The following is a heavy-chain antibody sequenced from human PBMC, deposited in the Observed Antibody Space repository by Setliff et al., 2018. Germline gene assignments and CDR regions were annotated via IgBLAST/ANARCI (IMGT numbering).Heavy chain of an antibody. CDR3: ARGGTYRYFDY. CDR1: GGSVRSYY. CDR2: VYYSGTT. Sequence: PSETLSLTCTVSGGSVRSYYWSWIRQPPGKGLEFIGYVYYSGTTNYDPSLKSRVTISVDTSKNQFSLKLSSVTAADTAIYYCARGGTYRYFDYWGQGTLVTV. J-gene: IGHJ4*02. V-gene: IGHV4-59*02.